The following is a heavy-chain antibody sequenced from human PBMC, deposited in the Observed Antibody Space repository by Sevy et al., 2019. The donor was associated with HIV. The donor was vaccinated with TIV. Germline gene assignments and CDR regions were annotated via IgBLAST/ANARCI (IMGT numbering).Heavy chain of an antibody. CDR3: AKESTYYYDSSGRYFDV. CDR2: SSGSGGSI. J-gene: IGHJ2*01. CDR1: GFTFTNFA. Sequence: GGSLRLSCAASGFTFTNFAMSWVRQAPGKGLEWVSGSSGSGGSIYYADSVKGRFTISRDNSKNTLHLQMKSLRAADTAVYYCAKESTYYYDSSGRYFDVWGRGTLVTASS. D-gene: IGHD3-22*01. V-gene: IGHV3-23*01.